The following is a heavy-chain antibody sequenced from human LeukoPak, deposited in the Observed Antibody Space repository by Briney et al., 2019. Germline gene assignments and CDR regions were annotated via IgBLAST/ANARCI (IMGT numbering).Heavy chain of an antibody. CDR3: ARGRASNYVAEYFQH. CDR1: GYTFTSYG. V-gene: IGHV1-18*01. CDR2: ISAYNGNT. D-gene: IGHD4-11*01. Sequence: ASVKVSCKASGYTFTSYGISWVRQAPGQGLEWMGWISAYNGNTNHAQKLQGRVTMTTDTSTSTAYMELRSLRSDDTAVYYCARGRASNYVAEYFQHWGQGTLVTVSS. J-gene: IGHJ1*01.